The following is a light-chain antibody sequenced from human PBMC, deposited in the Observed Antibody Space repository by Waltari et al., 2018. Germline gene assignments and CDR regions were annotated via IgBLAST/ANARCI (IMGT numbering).Light chain of an antibody. V-gene: IGKV1-17*01. Sequence: DIQMTQSPSSLSASAGDRVTITCRASQGISTDLNWYQQKPGKAPKRLIYAASSLESGVPSRFSGSGSGTDFTLIISSLQPEDFATYYCLQYKSNPLTFGGGTKVEIK. CDR1: QGISTD. J-gene: IGKJ4*01. CDR2: AAS. CDR3: LQYKSNPLT.